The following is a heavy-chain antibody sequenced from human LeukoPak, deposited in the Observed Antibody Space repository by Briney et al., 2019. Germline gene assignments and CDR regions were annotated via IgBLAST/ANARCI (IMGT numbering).Heavy chain of an antibody. V-gene: IGHV4-61*02. J-gene: IGHJ4*02. D-gene: IGHD1-26*01. CDR3: ARAEGAASGDFDY. Sequence: PSETLSLTCTVSGGSISSGSYYWSWIRQPAGKGLEWIGRIYTSGSTNYNPSLKSRVTISVDTSKNQFSLKLSSVTAADTAVYYCARAEGAASGDFDYWGQGTLVTVSS. CDR2: IYTSGST. CDR1: GGSISSGSYY.